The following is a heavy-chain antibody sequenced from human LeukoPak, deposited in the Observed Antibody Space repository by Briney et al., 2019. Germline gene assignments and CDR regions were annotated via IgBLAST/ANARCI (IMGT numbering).Heavy chain of an antibody. Sequence: GGSLRLSCAASGFTFSSYSMNWVRQAPGKGLEWVSSISSSSSYIYYADSVKGRFTISRDNAKNSLYLQMYSLRAEDTAVYYCARAIVAATGFDYWGQGTLVTVSS. CDR3: ARAIVAATGFDY. CDR2: ISSSSSYI. D-gene: IGHD5-12*01. J-gene: IGHJ4*02. CDR1: GFTFSSYS. V-gene: IGHV3-21*01.